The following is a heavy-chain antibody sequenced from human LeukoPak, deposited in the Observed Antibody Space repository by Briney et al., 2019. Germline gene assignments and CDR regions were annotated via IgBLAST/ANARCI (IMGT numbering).Heavy chain of an antibody. Sequence: SGPTLVKPTQTLTLTCTFSGFSLSSSGVGVGWIRQPPGKALEWLAVIYWDDDNKYSPSLRSRLTGVKDTSKNQVFLIMTNVDPVDTATYFCSHLMITYGGVIRDDAFDVWGPGTTVTVSS. CDR3: SHLMITYGGVIRDDAFDV. V-gene: IGHV2-5*02. CDR1: GFSLSSSGVG. J-gene: IGHJ3*01. CDR2: IYWDDDN. D-gene: IGHD3-16*02.